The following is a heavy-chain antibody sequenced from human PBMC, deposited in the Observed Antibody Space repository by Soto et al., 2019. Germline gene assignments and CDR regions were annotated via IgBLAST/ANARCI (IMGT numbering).Heavy chain of an antibody. CDR1: GGSLSNYG. CDR2: IIPVFGTP. V-gene: IGHV1-69*12. D-gene: IGHD3-22*01. CDR3: ARGDATKIVVTTYYAMDV. Sequence: QVQLVQSGAEVKKPGSSVKVSCKASGGSLSNYGISWVRQATGQGLEWMGAIIPVFGTPNYAQKFQDRVTITADESTTTVYMEVRSLPSEDTAVYYCARGDATKIVVTTYYAMDVWGQGTTVTVSS. J-gene: IGHJ6*02.